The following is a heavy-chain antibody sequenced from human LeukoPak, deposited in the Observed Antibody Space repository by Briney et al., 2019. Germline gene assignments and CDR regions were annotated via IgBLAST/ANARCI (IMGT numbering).Heavy chain of an antibody. CDR3: AKDSKIVGPTFRSYHYMDV. CDR1: GFTLSISA. CDR2: ISDSGGST. V-gene: IGHV3-23*01. D-gene: IGHD1-26*01. Sequence: GGSLRPSCAASGFTLSISAMSWVRQAPGKGLEWVSGISDSGGSTYYADSVKGRFTISRDNSKKTLYLQMNSLRAEDTAVYYCAKDSKIVGPTFRSYHYMDVWGKGTTVTVSS. J-gene: IGHJ6*03.